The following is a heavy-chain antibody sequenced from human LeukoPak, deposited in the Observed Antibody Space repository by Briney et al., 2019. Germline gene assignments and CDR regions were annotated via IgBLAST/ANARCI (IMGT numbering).Heavy chain of an antibody. V-gene: IGHV3-74*01. Sequence: GGSLRLSCGVSGFIFSDYWMHWVRQVPGKGLLWVARINTDGSSISYADSVKGRFTISRDNAKNTLYLQMNSLGAEDTAVYYCTRDLSMWYRGVMSYWGQGTLVTVSS. CDR2: INTDGSSI. CDR3: TRDLSMWYRGVMSY. CDR1: GFIFSDYW. J-gene: IGHJ4*02. D-gene: IGHD3-10*01.